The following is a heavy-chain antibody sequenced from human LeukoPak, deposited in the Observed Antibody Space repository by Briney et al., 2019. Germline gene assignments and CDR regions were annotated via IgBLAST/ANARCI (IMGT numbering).Heavy chain of an antibody. V-gene: IGHV4-59*01. CDR1: GGSLRSYY. D-gene: IGHD6-19*01. Sequence: PSETLSLTCTVSGGSLRSYYWSWIRQPPGKGLEWIGYIYYSGSTNYNPSLKSRVTISVDTSKNQFSLKLSSVTAADTAVYYCARDSSYSSGWYPFDYWGQGTLVTVSS. CDR3: ARDSSYSSGWYPFDY. J-gene: IGHJ4*02. CDR2: IYYSGST.